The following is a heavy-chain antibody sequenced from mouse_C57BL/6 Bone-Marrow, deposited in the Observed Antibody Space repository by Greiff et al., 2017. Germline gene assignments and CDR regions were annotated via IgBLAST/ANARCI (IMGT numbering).Heavy chain of an antibody. CDR2: ISYDGSN. J-gene: IGHJ2*01. CDR1: GYSITSGYY. Sequence: ESGPGLVKPSQSLSLTCSVTGYSITSGYYWNWIRQFPGNKLEWMGYISYDGSNNYNPSLKNRISITRDTSKNQFFLKLNSVTTEDTATYYCARGKYYSNYIDYWGQGTTLTVSS. CDR3: ARGKYYSNYIDY. D-gene: IGHD2-5*01. V-gene: IGHV3-6*01.